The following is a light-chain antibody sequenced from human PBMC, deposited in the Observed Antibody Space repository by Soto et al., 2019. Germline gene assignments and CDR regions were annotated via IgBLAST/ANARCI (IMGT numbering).Light chain of an antibody. CDR1: SSDVGGYNY. Sequence: QSALTQPPSASGSPGQSVTISCTGTSSDVGGYNYVSWYQQHPGKVPNLMIYEVNKRPSGVPDRFSGSKSGNTASLTVSGVQAEDEADYYCSSYAGYNDFVVFGGGTKLTVL. J-gene: IGLJ2*01. V-gene: IGLV2-8*01. CDR2: EVN. CDR3: SSYAGYNDFVV.